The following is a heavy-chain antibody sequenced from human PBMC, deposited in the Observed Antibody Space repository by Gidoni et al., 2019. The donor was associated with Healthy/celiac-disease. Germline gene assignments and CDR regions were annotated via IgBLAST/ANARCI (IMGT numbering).Heavy chain of an antibody. J-gene: IGHJ3*02. CDR3: ARHSLVGESAFDI. V-gene: IGHV4-39*01. CDR2: IYYSGST. D-gene: IGHD3-16*01. Sequence: QLQLQESGPGLVKPSETLSLTCTAPGGSISSSRYYWGWIRQPPGKGLEWIGSIYYSGSTYYNPSLKSRVTISVDTSKNQFSLKLSSVTAADTAVYYCARHSLVGESAFDIWGQGTMVTVSS. CDR1: GGSISSSRYY.